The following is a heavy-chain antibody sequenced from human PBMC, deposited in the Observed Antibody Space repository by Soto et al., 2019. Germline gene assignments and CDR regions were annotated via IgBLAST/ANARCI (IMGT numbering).Heavy chain of an antibody. CDR3: VRILLYYYYSNGYYYRGRWVDY. Sequence: QVTLKESGPVLVKPTETLTLTCTVSGFSLNNAGMGVSWIRQPPGTALEWLSHIFSNDETSYNTSLKSRLTISKDTSRSQVVLTMTNMDPVDTATYYCVRILLYYYYSNGYYYRGRWVDYWGQGTLVTVSS. CDR1: GFSLNNAGMG. CDR2: IFSNDET. V-gene: IGHV2-26*01. J-gene: IGHJ4*02. D-gene: IGHD3-22*01.